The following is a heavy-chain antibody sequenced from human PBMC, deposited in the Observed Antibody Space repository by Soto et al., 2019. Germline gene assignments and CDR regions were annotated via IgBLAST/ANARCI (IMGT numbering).Heavy chain of an antibody. V-gene: IGHV3-48*03. CDR1: ESPFIGYE. Sequence: EVQLVESGGGLVQPGGSLRLSCVASESPFIGYEMNWVRQAPGKGREWVSYISSSGTTIYYTDSVKGRFTISRDNAKKSLYLQMNSLRAEDTAVYYCVRFGGAAAGPGDYWGQGTLVTVSS. D-gene: IGHD6-13*01. CDR2: ISSSGTTI. J-gene: IGHJ4*02. CDR3: VRFGGAAAGPGDY.